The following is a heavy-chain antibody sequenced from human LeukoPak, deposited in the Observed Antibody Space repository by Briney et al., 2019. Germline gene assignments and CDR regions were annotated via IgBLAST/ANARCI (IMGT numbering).Heavy chain of an antibody. J-gene: IGHJ4*02. Sequence: ASVKVSCKASGGTFSSYAISWVRQAPGQGLEWMGWISAYNGNTNYAQKLQGRVTMTTDTSTSTAYMELRSLRSDDTAVYYCARVDGDYLIDYWGQGTLVTVSS. V-gene: IGHV1-18*01. CDR1: GGTFSSYA. CDR3: ARVDGDYLIDY. CDR2: ISAYNGNT. D-gene: IGHD4-17*01.